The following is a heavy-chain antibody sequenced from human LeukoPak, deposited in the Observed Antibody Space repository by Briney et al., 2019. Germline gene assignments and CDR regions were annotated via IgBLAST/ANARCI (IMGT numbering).Heavy chain of an antibody. CDR1: GGSISSYY. D-gene: IGHD1-20*01. CDR2: IYTSGST. CDR3: ARDNNWNDWWWFDS. J-gene: IGHJ5*01. Sequence: SETLSLTCTVSGGSISSYYWSWIRRPAGKGLEWIGRIYTSGSTNYNPSLKSRVTISVDKSKNQFSLKLSSVTAADTAVYYCARDNNWNDWWWFDSWGQGTLVTVSS. V-gene: IGHV4-4*07.